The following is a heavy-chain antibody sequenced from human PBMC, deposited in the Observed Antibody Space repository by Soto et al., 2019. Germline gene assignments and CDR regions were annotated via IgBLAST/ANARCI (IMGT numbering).Heavy chain of an antibody. CDR2: INGRGNYI. V-gene: IGHV3-21*01. CDR3: VREDGKVGTNSAFDY. CDR1: GFTFITYT. J-gene: IGHJ4*02. Sequence: PGGSLRLSCASSGFTFITYTMNWGRQAPGKGLEWVSSINGRGNYIYYAESVKGRFTISRDNAKNSLYLQMDRLRAEDTALYYCVREDGKVGTNSAFDYWGLGALVTVS. D-gene: IGHD1-26*01.